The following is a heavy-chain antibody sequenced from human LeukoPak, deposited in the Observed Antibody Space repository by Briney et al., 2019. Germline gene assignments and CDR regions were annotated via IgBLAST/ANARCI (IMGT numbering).Heavy chain of an antibody. D-gene: IGHD6-13*01. CDR3: AKAFNSSWHN. CDR1: GFTFSNYW. V-gene: IGHV3-7*01. CDR2: INQDGSAK. J-gene: IGHJ4*02. Sequence: GGSLRLSCAASGFTFSNYWMSWVRQAPGKGLEWVANINQDGSAKYYVDSVKGRFTISRDNARNSLYLQTNSLRAEDTAVYYCAKAFNSSWHNWGQGTLVTVSS.